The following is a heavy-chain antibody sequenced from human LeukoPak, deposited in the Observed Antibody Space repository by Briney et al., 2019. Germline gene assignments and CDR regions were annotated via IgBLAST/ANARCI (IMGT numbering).Heavy chain of an antibody. CDR1: GFSFNDYS. D-gene: IGHD2-2*01. CDR2: ITSSGTTT. J-gene: IGHJ4*02. CDR3: AMGLSAAILGGFDC. V-gene: IGHV3-11*01. Sequence: GGSLRLSCAASGFSFNDYSISWIRQAPGKGLEWLSYITSSGTTTYYADSMMGRFTISRDNAKNSLYLQMNSLRAEDTAVYYCAMGLSAAILGGFDCWGQGTLVTVSS.